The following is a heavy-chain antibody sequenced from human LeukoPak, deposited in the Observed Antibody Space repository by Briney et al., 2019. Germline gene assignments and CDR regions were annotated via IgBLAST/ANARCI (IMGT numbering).Heavy chain of an antibody. CDR2: INSGGDAT. CDR1: GGSISSSSYY. V-gene: IGHV3-11*04. CDR3: ARGAGRYGDYRDY. J-gene: IGHJ4*02. D-gene: IGHD4-17*01. Sequence: PSETLSLTCTVSGGSISSSSYYWGWIRQPPGKGLEWISYINSGGDATHYADSVKGRFTISRDDAKNSLYMQMNSLTAEDTAVYYCARGAGRYGDYRDYWGQGTLVTVSS.